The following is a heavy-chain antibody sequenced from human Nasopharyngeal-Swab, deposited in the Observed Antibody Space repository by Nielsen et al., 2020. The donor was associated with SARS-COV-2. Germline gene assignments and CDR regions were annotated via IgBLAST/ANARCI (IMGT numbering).Heavy chain of an antibody. CDR1: GFTFSNYW. V-gene: IGHV3-74*01. CDR2: INSDGSRT. J-gene: IGHJ4*02. Sequence: GGSLRLSCAVSGFTFSNYWIHWVRQAPGKGLVWVSRINSDGSRTGHADSVKGRFTVSRDNAKNTVYLQMNSLRAEDTAVYYCARDFDKTGDWGQGTLVTVSS. CDR3: ARDFDKTGD. D-gene: IGHD7-27*01.